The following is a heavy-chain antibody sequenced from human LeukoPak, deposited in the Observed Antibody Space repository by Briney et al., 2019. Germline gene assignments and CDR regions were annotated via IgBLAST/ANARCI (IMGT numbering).Heavy chain of an antibody. CDR2: ISSSSSYI. V-gene: IGHV3-21*01. CDR1: GFTFSSYS. J-gene: IGHJ5*02. D-gene: IGHD3-10*01. Sequence: GGSLRLSCAASGFTFSSYSMNWVRQAPGKGLEWVSSISSSSSYIYYADSVKGRFTISRDNAKNSLYLQMNSLRAEDTAVYYCARGFGELLPWFDPWGQGTLVTVSS. CDR3: ARGFGELLPWFDP.